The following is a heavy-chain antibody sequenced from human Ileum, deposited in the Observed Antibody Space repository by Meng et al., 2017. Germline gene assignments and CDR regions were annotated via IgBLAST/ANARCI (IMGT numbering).Heavy chain of an antibody. J-gene: IGHJ5*02. V-gene: IGHV6-1*01. CDR3: ARGFWKSGFDS. CDR1: GDNVPMRKTA. Sequence: ATVPQSVTGLVEPAPPLSRTCATSGDNVPMRKTAWNWIRQSPSRGLEWLGRTYYTSKWNNDYAVSVRSRITINADTSKSQSSLHLNSVTPEDTAVYYCARGFWKSGFDSWGQGTLVTVSS. D-gene: IGHD3-3*01. CDR2: TYYTSKWNN.